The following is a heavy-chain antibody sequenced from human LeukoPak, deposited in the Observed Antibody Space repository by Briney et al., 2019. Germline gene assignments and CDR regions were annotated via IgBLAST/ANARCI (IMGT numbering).Heavy chain of an antibody. CDR3: AREGGGYCSGGGCYSGASDI. CDR2: IYHSGNT. D-gene: IGHD2-15*01. Sequence: SETLSLTCTVSGYSISSGYYWGWIRQPPGKGLEWIGSIYHSGNTYYNPSLKSRVTISVDTSKNQFSLKLSSVTAADTAVYYCAREGGGYCSGGGCYSGASDIWGQGTMVTVSS. CDR1: GYSISSGYY. J-gene: IGHJ3*02. V-gene: IGHV4-38-2*02.